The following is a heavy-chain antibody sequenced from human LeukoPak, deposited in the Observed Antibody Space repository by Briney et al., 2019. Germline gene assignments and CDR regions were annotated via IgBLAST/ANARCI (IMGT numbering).Heavy chain of an antibody. J-gene: IGHJ4*02. CDR3: ARTMVRGVIGGWDFDY. D-gene: IGHD3-10*01. CDR2: IYYSGST. Sequence: PSESLSLTCTVSGGSISSSSYYWGWLRQPPGKGLEWIGSIYYSGSTYYNPSLKSRVTISVDTSKNQFSLKLSSVTAADTAVYYCARTMVRGVIGGWDFDYWGQGTLVTVSS. V-gene: IGHV4-39*07. CDR1: GGSISSSSYY.